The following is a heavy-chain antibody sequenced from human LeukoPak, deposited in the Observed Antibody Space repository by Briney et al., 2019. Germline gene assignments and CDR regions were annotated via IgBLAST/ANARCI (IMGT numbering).Heavy chain of an antibody. CDR1: GFTFSGYW. D-gene: IGHD3-3*01. CDR2: IKQDGSEK. J-gene: IGHJ4*02. CDR3: ARTLEWSDFDY. Sequence: GGSLRLSCAASGFTFSGYWMTWVRQAPGKGLEWVANIKQDGSEKYYVDSVKGRFTISRDNAKNSLYLQMNSLRAEDTAVYYCARTLEWSDFDYWGQGTLVTVSS. V-gene: IGHV3-7*01.